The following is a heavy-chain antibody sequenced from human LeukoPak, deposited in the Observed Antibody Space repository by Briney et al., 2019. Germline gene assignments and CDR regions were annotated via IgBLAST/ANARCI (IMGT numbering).Heavy chain of an antibody. V-gene: IGHV4-61*01. CDR3: ARETSQKGAHYMDV. Sequence: SETLSLTCTVSGYSISSGYYWGWIRQPPGKGLEWIGYIYYSGSTNYNPSLKSRVTISVDTSKNQFSLKLSSVTAADTAVYHCARETSQKGAHYMDVWGKGTTVTISS. CDR2: IYYSGST. CDR1: GYSISSGYY. D-gene: IGHD3-16*01. J-gene: IGHJ6*03.